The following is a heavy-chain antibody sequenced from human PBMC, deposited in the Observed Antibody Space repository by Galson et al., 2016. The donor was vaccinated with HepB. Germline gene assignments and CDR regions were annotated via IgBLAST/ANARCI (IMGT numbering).Heavy chain of an antibody. D-gene: IGHD5-12*01. CDR1: GFAFSDYY. V-gene: IGHV3-11*05. Sequence: SLRLSCAASGFAFSDYYMNWIRQPPGKGLEWVSYISTGGTYTNYADSVNGRFTISRDNAKNSLYLQMDSLRAEDTALYCCARARAGGYESYDYWGQGTLVTVSS. J-gene: IGHJ4*02. CDR2: ISTGGTYT. CDR3: ARARAGGYESYDY.